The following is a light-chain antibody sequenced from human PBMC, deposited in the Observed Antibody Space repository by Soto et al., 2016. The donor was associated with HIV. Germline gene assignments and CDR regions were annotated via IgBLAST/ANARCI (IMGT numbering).Light chain of an antibody. Sequence: DVVMTQSPLSLPVALGQTASISCRSSQSLVHSNGDTDLIWFQQRPGQSPRRLIYRVSNRESGVPDRFSGSGSGTDFTLKISRVEADDVGVYYCMQHTHWPWSFGQGTQGG. CDR3: MQHTHWPWS. J-gene: IGKJ1*01. CDR1: QSLVHSNGDTD. CDR2: RVS. V-gene: IGKV2-30*02.